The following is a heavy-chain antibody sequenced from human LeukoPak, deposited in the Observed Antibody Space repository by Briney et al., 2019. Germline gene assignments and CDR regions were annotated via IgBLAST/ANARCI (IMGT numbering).Heavy chain of an antibody. J-gene: IGHJ4*02. CDR1: GSSFTSYW. V-gene: IGHV5-51*01. Sequence: GESLKISCKGSGSSFTSYWIGCVRQMPGKGLECMGIIYPGDSDTRYSPSFQGQVTISADKSISTAYLQWSSLKASDTAMYYCARSASYYMYYFDYWGQGTLVTVSS. CDR3: ARSASYYMYYFDY. CDR2: IYPGDSDT. D-gene: IGHD1-26*01.